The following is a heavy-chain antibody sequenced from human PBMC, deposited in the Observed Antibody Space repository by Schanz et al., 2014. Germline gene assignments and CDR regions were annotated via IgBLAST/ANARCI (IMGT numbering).Heavy chain of an antibody. CDR1: GFDFNSYS. Sequence: EVRLVESGGGLVQPGGSLRLSCEASGFDFNSYSMNWVRQVPGKGLEWVSSISHSGGSKYYADSVKGRFTISRDNSENTLYLQMNSLSADDTAVFYCAKGMRYCSGGTCYDYYYYGLDVWGQGTTVTVSS. V-gene: IGHV3-23*04. CDR3: AKGMRYCSGGTCYDYYYYGLDV. D-gene: IGHD2-15*01. J-gene: IGHJ6*02. CDR2: ISHSGGSK.